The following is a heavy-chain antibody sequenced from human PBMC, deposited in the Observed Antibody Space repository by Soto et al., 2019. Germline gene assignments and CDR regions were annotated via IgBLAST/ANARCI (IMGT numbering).Heavy chain of an antibody. CDR3: ARIEMASIK. J-gene: IGHJ4*02. V-gene: IGHV4-31*03. CDR2: IYYTGST. Sequence: QVQMQESGPGLVKPSQTLSLTCSVSGASIRSGGFYWSWLRQSPGKGLEWIGHIYYTGSTFVSPSPKGRLTISLDTSKNQFSLDLSSVTAADTAMYYCARIEMASIKWGRGTLVTVAS. CDR1: GASIRSGGFY. D-gene: IGHD5-12*01.